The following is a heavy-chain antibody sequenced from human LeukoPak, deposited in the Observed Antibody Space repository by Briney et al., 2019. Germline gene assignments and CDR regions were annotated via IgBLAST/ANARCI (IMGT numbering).Heavy chain of an antibody. D-gene: IGHD3-10*01. Sequence: GGSLRLSCAASGFTFSSYGMHWVRQAPGKGLEWVAFIRYDGSNKYYADSVKGRFTISRDNSKNTLYLQMNSLRAEDTAVYYCAKTTAHGSGSYYFDYWGQGTLVTVSS. CDR1: GFTFSSYG. CDR2: IRYDGSNK. J-gene: IGHJ4*02. CDR3: AKTTAHGSGSYYFDY. V-gene: IGHV3-30*02.